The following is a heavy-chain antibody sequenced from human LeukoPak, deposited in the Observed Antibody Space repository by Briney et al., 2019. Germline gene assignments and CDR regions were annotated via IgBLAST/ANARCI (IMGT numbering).Heavy chain of an antibody. D-gene: IGHD3-10*01. CDR1: GGSISNSTSY. V-gene: IGHV4-30-4*01. CDR3: ARDRSGGSGSYYRSLDV. J-gene: IGHJ6*02. Sequence: SQTLSLTCTVSGGSISNSTSYWNWIRQPPGEGLEWIGYIYSSGSTHYNPSLQSRVIISVDTSKNQFSLKLTSVTAADTAVYYCARDRSGGSGSYYRSLDVRGQGTTVTVSS. CDR2: IYSSGST.